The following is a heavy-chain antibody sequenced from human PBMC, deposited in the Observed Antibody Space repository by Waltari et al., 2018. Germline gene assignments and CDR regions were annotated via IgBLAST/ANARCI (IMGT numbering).Heavy chain of an antibody. CDR1: GFSFDNYD. Sequence: QVQLVESGGGVVQPGRSLRLSCAASGFSFDNYDMHWVRQARGMGLEWVAAISYDANNQYYTDSVKGRFTISRDNSKNLLYLQMNSLQTADTAVYYCASVADSGYKTNWGQGTLVTVSS. CDR2: ISYDANNQ. V-gene: IGHV3-30-3*01. J-gene: IGHJ4*02. CDR3: ASVADSGYKTN. D-gene: IGHD5-12*01.